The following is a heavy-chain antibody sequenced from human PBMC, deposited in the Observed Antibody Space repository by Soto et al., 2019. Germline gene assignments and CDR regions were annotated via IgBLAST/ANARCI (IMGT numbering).Heavy chain of an antibody. D-gene: IGHD5-12*01. CDR3: ARVDDGYPDY. Sequence: SETLSLTCTVSGGSVSSGSYYWSWIRQPPGKGLEWIGYIYYSGSTNYNPSLKSRVIISVDTSKNQFSLKLSSVTAADTDVYYCARVDDGYPDYWGQGTLVTVSS. V-gene: IGHV4-61*01. CDR2: IYYSGST. J-gene: IGHJ4*02. CDR1: GGSVSSGSYY.